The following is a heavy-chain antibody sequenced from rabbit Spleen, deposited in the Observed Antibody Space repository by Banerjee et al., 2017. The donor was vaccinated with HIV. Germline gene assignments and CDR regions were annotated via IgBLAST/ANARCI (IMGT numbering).Heavy chain of an antibody. CDR3: ARDTSSSFSSYGMDL. CDR1: GFSFGNYW. D-gene: IGHD1-1*01. V-gene: IGHV1S45*01. J-gene: IGHJ6*01. CDR2: ISTSTTATT. Sequence: QEQLEESGGGLVKPEGSLTLTCKASGFSFGNYWMTWVRQAPGKGLEWIGYISTSTTATTYANWVNGRFTVSKTSSTTVTLQMTSLTAADTATYFCARDTSSSFSSYGMDLWGQGTLVTVS.